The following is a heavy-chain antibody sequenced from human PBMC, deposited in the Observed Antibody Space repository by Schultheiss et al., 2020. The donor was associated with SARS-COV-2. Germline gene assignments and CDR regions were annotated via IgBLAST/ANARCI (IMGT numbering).Heavy chain of an antibody. D-gene: IGHD4-17*01. CDR3: ARPDGDYALYGMDV. CDR2: INHSGST. V-gene: IGHV4-38-2*01. J-gene: IGHJ6*02. Sequence: SETLSLTCSVSDYSISSGHHWGWIRQPPGKGLEWIGSINHSGSTYYNPSLKSRGTISVDTSKNQFSLKLSSVTAADTAVYYCARPDGDYALYGMDVWGQGTTVTVSS. CDR1: DYSISSGHH.